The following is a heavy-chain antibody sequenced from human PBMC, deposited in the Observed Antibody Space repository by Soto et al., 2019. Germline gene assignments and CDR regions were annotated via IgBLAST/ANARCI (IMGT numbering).Heavy chain of an antibody. CDR3: AKATAMVRYYYYGMDV. CDR1: GFTYSSYG. J-gene: IGHJ6*02. D-gene: IGHD5-18*01. Sequence: QVQLVESGGGVIQPGRSLRLSCAASGFTYSSYGMHWVRQAPGKGLEWVAVISYDGSNKYYADSVKGRFTISRDNSKNTLYLQMNSLRAEDTAVYYCAKATAMVRYYYYGMDVWGQGTTVPVSS. CDR2: ISYDGSNK. V-gene: IGHV3-30*18.